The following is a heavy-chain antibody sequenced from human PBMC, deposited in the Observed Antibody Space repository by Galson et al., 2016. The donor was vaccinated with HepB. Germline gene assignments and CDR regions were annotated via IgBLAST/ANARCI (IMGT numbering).Heavy chain of an antibody. D-gene: IGHD1-26*01. V-gene: IGHV5-51*01. Sequence: QSGAEVKKPGESLKISCKGSGYTFTAYWIGWVRQMPGKGLEWMGIIYPGDSDTKYSPSFRGQVTISVDKSTFTAYLQWSSLQASDTAIYYCARHIREPLDLCSFDIWGQGTVVTVSS. J-gene: IGHJ3*02. CDR2: IYPGDSDT. CDR3: ARHIREPLDLCSFDI. CDR1: GYTFTAYW.